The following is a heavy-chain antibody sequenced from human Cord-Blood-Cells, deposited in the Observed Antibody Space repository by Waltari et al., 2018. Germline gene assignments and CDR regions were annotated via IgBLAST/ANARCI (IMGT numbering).Heavy chain of an antibody. V-gene: IGHV4-31*03. CDR1: GGSISSGGYY. D-gene: IGHD5-18*01. CDR2: IYYSGST. CDR3: ARGRYSYGYGAFDI. Sequence: QVQLQESGPGLVKPSQTLSLTCTVSGGSISSGGYYWSWIRQHPGKGLEWIGYIYYSGSTYHNPSLKSRVTISVDTSKNQFSLKLSSVTAADTAVYYCARGRYSYGYGAFDIWGQGTMVTVSS. J-gene: IGHJ3*02.